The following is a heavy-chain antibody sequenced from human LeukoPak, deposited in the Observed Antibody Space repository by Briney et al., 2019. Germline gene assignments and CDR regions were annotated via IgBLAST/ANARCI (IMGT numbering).Heavy chain of an antibody. V-gene: IGHV3-23*01. J-gene: IGHJ4*02. CDR1: GFTFSKSW. CDR3: AKSGYNRFDY. D-gene: IGHD5-24*01. CDR2: ISGSGSGGST. Sequence: GGSLRLSCAASGFTFSKSWMSWVRQAPGKGLEWVSSISGSGSGGSTYYADSVKGRFTISRDNSKNTLYLQMNSLIAEDTAVYYCAKSGYNRFDYWGQGTRVTVSS.